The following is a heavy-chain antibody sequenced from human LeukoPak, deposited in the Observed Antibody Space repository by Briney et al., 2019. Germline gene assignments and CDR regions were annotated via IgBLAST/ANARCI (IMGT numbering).Heavy chain of an antibody. CDR1: GFTFSNYA. CDR3: ARTTYLPSDIVATMWFDY. D-gene: IGHD5-12*01. Sequence: GGSLRLSCAGSGFTFSNYALHWVRQAPGKGLEWVALISYDGSNKNYAESLKGRFTISSDNSKKTLYLQMNSLRTEDTAVYYCARTTYLPSDIVATMWFDYWGQGTLVTVSS. V-gene: IGHV3-30*04. J-gene: IGHJ4*02. CDR2: ISYDGSNK.